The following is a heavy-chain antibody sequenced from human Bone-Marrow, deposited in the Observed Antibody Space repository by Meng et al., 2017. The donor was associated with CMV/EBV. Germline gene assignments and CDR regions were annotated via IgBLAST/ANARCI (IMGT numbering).Heavy chain of an antibody. CDR3: ARGYYDFWSGGGLDV. D-gene: IGHD3-3*01. J-gene: IGHJ6*02. Sequence: SETLSLTCTVSGGSISSSSYYWGWIRQPPGKGLEWIGSIYYSGSTYYNPSLKSRVTISVDTSKNQFSLKLSSVTAAGTAMYYCARGYYDFWSGGGLDVWGQGTTV. CDR2: IYYSGST. V-gene: IGHV4-39*07. CDR1: GGSISSSSYY.